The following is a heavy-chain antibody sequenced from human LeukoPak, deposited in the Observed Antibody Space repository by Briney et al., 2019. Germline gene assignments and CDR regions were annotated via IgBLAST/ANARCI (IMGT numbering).Heavy chain of an antibody. Sequence: SETLSLTCAVYGGSFSGDFWSWIRQSPGKGLEWIGEINHGGSTTYNPSLQSRVTISVDKSKNQFSLKLSSVTAADTAVYYCARDTRKEVDFDYWGQGTLVTVSS. J-gene: IGHJ4*02. CDR3: ARDTRKEVDFDY. CDR1: GGSFSGDF. CDR2: INHGGST. D-gene: IGHD2-15*01. V-gene: IGHV4-34*01.